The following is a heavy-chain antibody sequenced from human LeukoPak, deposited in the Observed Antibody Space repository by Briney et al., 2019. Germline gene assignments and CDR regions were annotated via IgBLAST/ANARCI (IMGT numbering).Heavy chain of an antibody. V-gene: IGHV1-69*13. J-gene: IGHJ4*02. CDR2: IIAIFRTA. Sequence: SVKVSCKTSGGTFNSYAISWVRQAPGQGLEWMGGIIAIFRTANYAQRFQGRVTITADEFMSTVYMELSSLRSEDTAVYYCARHSGYHSTTHLDYWGQGTLVTVSS. CDR1: GGTFNSYA. D-gene: IGHD3-22*01. CDR3: ARHSGYHSTTHLDY.